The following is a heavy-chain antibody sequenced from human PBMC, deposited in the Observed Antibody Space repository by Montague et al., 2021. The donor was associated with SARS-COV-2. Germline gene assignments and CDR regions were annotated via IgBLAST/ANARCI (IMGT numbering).Heavy chain of an antibody. V-gene: IGHV4-59*11. CDR1: GGSINHY. Sequence: SETLSLTCTVSGGSINHYWSWIRQPPGKGLEWIGYIYYDGSSNYNPSLRIRFTISMQTSRNQVSLRLSSVTAADTALYYCARSQWHNWYFDLWGRGTLVTVSS. D-gene: IGHD2-8*01. J-gene: IGHJ2*01. CDR2: IYYDGSS. CDR3: ARSQWHNWYFDL.